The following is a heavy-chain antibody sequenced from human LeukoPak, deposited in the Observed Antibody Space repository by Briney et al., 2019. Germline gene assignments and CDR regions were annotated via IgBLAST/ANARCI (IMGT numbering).Heavy chain of an antibody. CDR3: TTDISGYYYGSGSYVVDY. CDR2: IKSKTDGGTT. CDR1: GFTFSNAW. D-gene: IGHD3-10*01. J-gene: IGHJ4*02. V-gene: IGHV3-15*01. Sequence: GGPLRLSCAASGFTFSNAWMSWVRQAPGKGLEWVGRIKSKTDGGTTDYAARVKGRFTISRDDSKNTLYLQMNSLKTEDTAVYYCTTDISGYYYGSGSYVVDYWGQGTLVTVSS.